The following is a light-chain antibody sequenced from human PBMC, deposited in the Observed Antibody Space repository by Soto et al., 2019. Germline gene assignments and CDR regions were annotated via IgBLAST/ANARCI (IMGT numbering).Light chain of an antibody. V-gene: IGLV2-8*01. CDR1: SSDVGGYNY. J-gene: IGLJ1*01. Sequence: QSALTQPPSASGSFGQSVTISCTGTSSDVGGYNYVSWYQQHPGKAPKLMIYEVSERPSGVHDRFSGSKSGNTASLTVSGLQADDEADYYCSSYSGTNYPYVFGTGTKVTVL. CDR3: SSYSGTNYPYV. CDR2: EVS.